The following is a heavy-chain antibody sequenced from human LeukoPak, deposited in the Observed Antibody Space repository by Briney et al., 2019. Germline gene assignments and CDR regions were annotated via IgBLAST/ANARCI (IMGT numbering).Heavy chain of an antibody. CDR1: GGSISSYY. Sequence: SETLSLTCTVSGGSISSYYWSWIRQPAGKGLEWIGYIYYSGSTNYNPSLKSRVTISVDTSKNQFSLKLSSVTAADTAVYYCARAQNYYYYYYMDVWGKGTTVTVSS. CDR2: IYYSGST. CDR3: ARAQNYYYYYYMDV. J-gene: IGHJ6*03. V-gene: IGHV4-59*12.